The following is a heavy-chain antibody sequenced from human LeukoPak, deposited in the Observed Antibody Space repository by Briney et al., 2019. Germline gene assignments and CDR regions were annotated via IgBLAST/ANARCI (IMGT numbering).Heavy chain of an antibody. CDR3: GRAGPVTKDHFIDV. D-gene: IGHD2-2*01. Sequence: PGGSLRLSCAVSEFTFSNYWMSWARQSPGKGLEWVANIYLDGSRAYYVDSVKGRFTISRDNAKNSLFLQMNSLSAEDTAVYYCGRAGPVTKDHFIDVWGKGTTVTVSS. CDR1: EFTFSNYW. V-gene: IGHV3-7*01. J-gene: IGHJ6*03. CDR2: IYLDGSRA.